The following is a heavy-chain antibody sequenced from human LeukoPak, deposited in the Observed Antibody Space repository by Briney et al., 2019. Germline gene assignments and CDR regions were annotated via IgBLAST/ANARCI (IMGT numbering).Heavy chain of an antibody. V-gene: IGHV3-30-3*01. CDR1: GFTFSSYA. CDR2: ISYDGSNK. Sequence: RSGGSLRLSCAASGFTFSSYAMHWVRQAPGKGLEWVAVISYDGSNKYYADSVKGRFTISRDNSKNTLYLQMNSLRAEDTAVYYCARDREYSSSWYSSSYYFDYWGQGTLVTVSS. CDR3: ARDREYSSSWYSSSYYFDY. D-gene: IGHD6-13*01. J-gene: IGHJ4*02.